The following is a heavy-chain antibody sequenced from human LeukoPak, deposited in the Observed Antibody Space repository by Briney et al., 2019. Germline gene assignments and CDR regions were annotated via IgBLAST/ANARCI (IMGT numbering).Heavy chain of an antibody. J-gene: IGHJ3*02. D-gene: IGHD3-22*01. CDR2: IKQDGSEK. V-gene: IGHV3-7*01. Sequence: GGSLRLSCAASGFTFSSYWMSWVHQAPGKGLEWVANIKQDGSEKYYVDSVKGRFTISRDNAKNSLYLQMNSLRAEDTAVYYCARDPRDSSGYYPHAFDIWGQGTMVTVSS. CDR3: ARDPRDSSGYYPHAFDI. CDR1: GFTFSSYW.